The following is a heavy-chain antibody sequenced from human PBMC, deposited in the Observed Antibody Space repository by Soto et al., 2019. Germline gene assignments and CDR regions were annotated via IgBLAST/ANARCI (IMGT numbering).Heavy chain of an antibody. CDR1: GGSFSGYY. D-gene: IGHD3-10*01. CDR2: INHSGST. V-gene: IGHV4-34*01. CDR3: ARSLITMVRGVFDS. J-gene: IGHJ4*02. Sequence: QVQLQQWGAGLLKPSETLSLTCAVYGGSFSGYYWSWIRQPPGKGLEWIGGINHSGSTNYNPPLKSRVTISVDTSKNQFSLKLSSVTAADTAVYYCARSLITMVRGVFDSWGQGTLVTVSS.